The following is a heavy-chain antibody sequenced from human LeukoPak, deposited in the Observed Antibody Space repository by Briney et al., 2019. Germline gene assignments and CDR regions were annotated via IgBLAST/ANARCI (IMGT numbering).Heavy chain of an antibody. V-gene: IGHV3-23*01. CDR3: AKDVVVVPAASNWFDP. J-gene: IGHJ5*02. D-gene: IGHD2-2*01. CDR2: ISGSDGST. CDR1: GFTFSSYA. Sequence: GGSLRLSCAASGFTFSSYAMCWVRQVPGKGLEWVSAISGSDGSTYYADSVKGRFTISRDNSKNTLYLQMNSLRAEDTAVYYCAKDVVVVPAASNWFDPWGQGTLVTVSS.